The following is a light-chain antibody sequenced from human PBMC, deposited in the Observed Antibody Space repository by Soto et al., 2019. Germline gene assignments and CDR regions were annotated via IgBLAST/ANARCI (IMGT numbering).Light chain of an antibody. CDR1: QSISSW. J-gene: IGKJ1*01. CDR2: KAS. V-gene: IGKV1-5*03. Sequence: DIPMTQYPSTLSASVGDRVTITCRASQSISSWLAWYQQKPGKAPKLLIYKASSLESGVPSRFSGSGSGTEVTLTISSLQPDDFATYYCQQYNSYAWTFGQGTKVEIK. CDR3: QQYNSYAWT.